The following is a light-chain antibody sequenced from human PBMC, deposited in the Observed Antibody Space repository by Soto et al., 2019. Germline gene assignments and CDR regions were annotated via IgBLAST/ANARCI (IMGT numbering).Light chain of an antibody. V-gene: IGLV1-47*01. J-gene: IGLJ7*01. CDR1: RSNIGSNY. Sequence: QSVLTQPPTASGTPGQRVTISCSGSRSNIGSNYVYWYQQVPGTAPNLLIYKNDQRPSGVPDRFSGSKSGTSASLAISGLRSEEEADYYCVAWDDSLSGGVFGGGTQLTVL. CDR3: VAWDDSLSGGV. CDR2: KND.